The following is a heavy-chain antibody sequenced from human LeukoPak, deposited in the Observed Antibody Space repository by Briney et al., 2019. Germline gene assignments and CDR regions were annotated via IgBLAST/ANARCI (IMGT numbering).Heavy chain of an antibody. Sequence: GGSLRLSCAASGFTFSSYGMHWVRQAPGKGLEWVAVISYDGSNKYYADSVKGRFTISRDNSKNTLYLQMNSLRAEDMAVYYCAREGYSSYDPGWFDPWGQGTLVTVSS. D-gene: IGHD5-12*01. CDR1: GFTFSSYG. CDR3: AREGYSSYDPGWFDP. J-gene: IGHJ5*02. V-gene: IGHV3-30*03. CDR2: ISYDGSNK.